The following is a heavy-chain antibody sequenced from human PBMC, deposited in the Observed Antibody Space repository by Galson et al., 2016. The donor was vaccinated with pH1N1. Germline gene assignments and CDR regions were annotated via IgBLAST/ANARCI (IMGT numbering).Heavy chain of an antibody. Sequence: QSGAEVKKPGESLKISCKGSGYNFTRHWIGWVRQMPGKGLEWMGIIFPGDSDTTYSPSFQGQVTISADKSISTAYLQWRSLKASDTAMYYCARQVDGDAGMVGEDAYDIWGQGTTVTVSS. CDR1: GYNFTRHW. V-gene: IGHV5-51*01. CDR2: IFPGDSDT. D-gene: IGHD6-19*01. CDR3: ARQVDGDAGMVGEDAYDI. J-gene: IGHJ3*02.